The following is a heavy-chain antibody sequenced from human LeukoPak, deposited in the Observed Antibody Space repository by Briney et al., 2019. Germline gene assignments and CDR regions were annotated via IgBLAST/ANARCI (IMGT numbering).Heavy chain of an antibody. Sequence: SVKVSCKASGGTFSSYAISWVRQAPGQGPEWMGRIIPILGIANYAQKFQGRVTITADKSTSTAYMELSSLRSEDTAVYYCASESNIVATIRYFDYWGQGTLVTVSS. J-gene: IGHJ4*02. V-gene: IGHV1-69*04. CDR1: GGTFSSYA. D-gene: IGHD5-12*01. CDR3: ASESNIVATIRYFDY. CDR2: IIPILGIA.